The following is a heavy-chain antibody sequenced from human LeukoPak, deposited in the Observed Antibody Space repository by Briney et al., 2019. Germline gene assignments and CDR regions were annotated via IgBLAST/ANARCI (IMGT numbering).Heavy chain of an antibody. J-gene: IGHJ2*01. CDR3: ARALTTVTTWWYFDL. Sequence: SETLSLTCAVSGGSISSGGYSWSWIRQPPGKGLEWMGYIYHSGSTYYNPSLKSRVTISVDRSKNQFSLKLSSVTAADTAVYYCARALTTVTTWWYFDLWGRGTLVTVSS. CDR2: IYHSGST. D-gene: IGHD4-17*01. CDR1: GGSISSGGYS. V-gene: IGHV4-30-2*01.